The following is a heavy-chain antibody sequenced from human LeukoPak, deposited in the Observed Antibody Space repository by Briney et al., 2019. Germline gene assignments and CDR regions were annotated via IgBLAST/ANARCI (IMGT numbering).Heavy chain of an antibody. CDR2: IKQDESEK. V-gene: IGHV3-7*03. J-gene: IGHJ3*02. D-gene: IGHD6-19*01. CDR3: ARGLAVTARGSFDI. Sequence: GGSLRLSCAATTFTFRSYWMTWVRQAPGKGLEWVANIKQDESEKYYVDSVKGRFTISRDNAKNSLYLQMNSLRAEDTAVYYCARGLAVTARGSFDIWGQGTMVTVSS. CDR1: TFTFRSYW.